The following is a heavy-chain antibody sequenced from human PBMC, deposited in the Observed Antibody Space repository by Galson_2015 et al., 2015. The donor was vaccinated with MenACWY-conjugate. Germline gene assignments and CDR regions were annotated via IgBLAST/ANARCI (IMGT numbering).Heavy chain of an antibody. CDR3: ARDNNWSFDS. V-gene: IGHV3-74*01. CDR1: GFTFNNYW. Sequence: LRLSCAASGFTFNNYWMHWVRQPPGKGLEWISYIKADGSFSNYADSVKDRFTISTDNAKNMVYLQMDGLGDEDTAVYFCARDNNWSFDSWGQGTLVTVSS. J-gene: IGHJ4*02. D-gene: IGHD1-1*01. CDR2: IKADGSFS.